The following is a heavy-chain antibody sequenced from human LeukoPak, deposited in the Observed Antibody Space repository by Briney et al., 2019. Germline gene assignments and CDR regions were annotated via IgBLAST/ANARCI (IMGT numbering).Heavy chain of an antibody. D-gene: IGHD1-26*01. CDR3: ARAGATRTDDAFDI. Sequence: SETLSLTCAVSGGSISSGDYYWSWIRQPPGKGLEWIGYIYYSGSTYYNPSLKSRVTISVDTSKNQFSLKLSSVTAADTAVYYCARAGATRTDDAFDIWGQGTMVTVSS. V-gene: IGHV4-30-4*08. CDR2: IYYSGST. CDR1: GGSISSGDYY. J-gene: IGHJ3*02.